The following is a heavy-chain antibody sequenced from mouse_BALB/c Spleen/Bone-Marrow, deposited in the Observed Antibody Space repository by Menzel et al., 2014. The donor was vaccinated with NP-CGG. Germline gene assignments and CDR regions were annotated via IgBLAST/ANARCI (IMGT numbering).Heavy chain of an antibody. CDR2: IYPGDGDT. Sequence: QVQLQQSGAELVRPGSSVKISCKVSGYAFSGYWMNWVKQRPGPGLEWIGQIYPGDGDTDYNGKFKGKATLTADKSSSTAYMQLSSLTSEDSAVYFCARGGIAVDYWGQGTTLTVSS. J-gene: IGHJ2*01. V-gene: IGHV1-80*01. CDR1: GYAFSGYW. CDR3: ARGGIAVDY.